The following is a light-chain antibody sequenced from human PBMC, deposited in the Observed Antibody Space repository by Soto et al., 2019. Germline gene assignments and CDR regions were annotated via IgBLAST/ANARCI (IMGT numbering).Light chain of an antibody. CDR3: QQSYSTPSIT. CDR1: QTISSW. Sequence: DIQMTQSPSSVSASVGDRVTITCRASQTISSWLAWYQQKPGKAPKLLIYAASSLQSGVPSRFSGSGSGTDFTLTISSLQPEDFATYYCQQSYSTPSITFGQGTRLEIK. V-gene: IGKV1-12*02. CDR2: AAS. J-gene: IGKJ5*01.